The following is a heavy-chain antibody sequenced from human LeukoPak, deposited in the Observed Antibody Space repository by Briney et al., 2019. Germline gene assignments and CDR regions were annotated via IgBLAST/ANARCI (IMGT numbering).Heavy chain of an antibody. Sequence: GGSLRLSCAASGFTFSSYGMHWVRQAPGKGLEWVAFIRYDGSNKYYADSVKGRFTISRDNSKNTLYLQMNSLRAEDTAVYYCARDRAVDTAGFAPWGQGTLVTVSS. CDR1: GFTFSSYG. D-gene: IGHD5-18*01. CDR3: ARDRAVDTAGFAP. J-gene: IGHJ5*02. CDR2: IRYDGSNK. V-gene: IGHV3-30*02.